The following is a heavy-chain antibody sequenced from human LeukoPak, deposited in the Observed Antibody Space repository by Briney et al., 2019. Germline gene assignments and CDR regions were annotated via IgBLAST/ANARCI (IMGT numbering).Heavy chain of an antibody. CDR3: ARDPPLSAFDI. D-gene: IGHD2/OR15-2a*01. J-gene: IGHJ3*02. V-gene: IGHV4-4*02. Sequence: SETLSLTCAVSGDSISSSSWWNWVRQLPGKGLEWIGEIFHSGSTNYNPSLKSRVTISVDKSKNQFSLRLTSVTAADTAVYYCARDPPLSAFDIWGQGTMVTVSS. CDR2: IFHSGST. CDR1: GDSISSSSW.